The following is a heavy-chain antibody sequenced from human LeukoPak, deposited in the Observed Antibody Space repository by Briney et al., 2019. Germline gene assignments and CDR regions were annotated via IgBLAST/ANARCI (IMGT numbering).Heavy chain of an antibody. CDR1: GGSFSGYY. J-gene: IGHJ4*02. V-gene: IGHV4-34*01. Sequence: PSETLSLTCAVYGGSFSGYYWSWIRQPPGKGLEWIGEINHSGSTNYNPSLMSRVTISVNMSKNQFSLKLSSVTAADTAVYFCARGPPTDYYDSSGFYYVFDYWGQGTLVTVSS. D-gene: IGHD3-22*01. CDR3: ARGPPTDYYDSSGFYYVFDY. CDR2: INHSGST.